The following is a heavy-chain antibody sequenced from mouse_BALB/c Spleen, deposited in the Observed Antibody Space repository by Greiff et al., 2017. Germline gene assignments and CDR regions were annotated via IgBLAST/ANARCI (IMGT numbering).Heavy chain of an antibody. V-gene: IGHV1-7*01. CDR2: INPSTGYT. CDR3: AKGSFDY. Sequence: VQLQKSGAELAKPGASVKMSCKASGYTFTSYWMHWVKQRPGQGLEWIGYINPSTGYTEYNQKFKDKATLTADKSSSTAYMQLSSLTSEDSAVYYCAKGSFDYWGQGTTLTVSS. CDR1: GYTFTSYW. J-gene: IGHJ2*01.